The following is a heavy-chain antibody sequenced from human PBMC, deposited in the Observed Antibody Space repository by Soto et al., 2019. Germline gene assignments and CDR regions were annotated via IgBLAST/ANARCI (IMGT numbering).Heavy chain of an antibody. CDR1: GYNFAGYW. D-gene: IGHD6-13*01. V-gene: IGHV5-51*01. J-gene: IGHJ5*02. CDR3: ARGRELVRFGWFDP. CDR2: IYPSDSDT. Sequence: GESLKISCKGSGYNFAGYWIAWVRQMPGKGLELMGIIYPSDSDTRYSPSFQGQVTISADKSISTAYLQWSSLKASDTAMYYCARGRELVRFGWFDPWGQGTLVTVSS.